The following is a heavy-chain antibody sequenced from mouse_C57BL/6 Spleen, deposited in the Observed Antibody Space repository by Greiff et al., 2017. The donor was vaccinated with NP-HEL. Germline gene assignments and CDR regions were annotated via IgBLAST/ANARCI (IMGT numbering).Heavy chain of an antibody. CDR1: GFTFSSYT. J-gene: IGHJ4*01. CDR2: ISGGGGNT. CDR3: ASRWLLGAMDY. Sequence: EVQLVESGGGLVKPGGSLKLSCAASGFTFSSYTMSWVRQTPEKRLEWVATISGGGGNTYYPDSVKGRFTISRDNAKNTLYLQMSSLRSEDTALYYCASRWLLGAMDYWGQGTSVTVSS. V-gene: IGHV5-9*01. D-gene: IGHD2-3*01.